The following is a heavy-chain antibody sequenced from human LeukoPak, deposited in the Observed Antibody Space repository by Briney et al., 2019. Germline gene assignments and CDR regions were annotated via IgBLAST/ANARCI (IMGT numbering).Heavy chain of an antibody. CDR2: MNPNTGRT. J-gene: IGHJ4*02. CDR3: ARLSQTPDYYTLGGYYYLGY. CDR1: RYTFTSYD. V-gene: IGHV1-8*01. Sequence: ASVKLSCKASRYTFTSYDINWVREAAGHGPEWMGWMNPNTGRTGYAQKFQGRITMTRDTSINTAYMELTNLRSEDTAIYYCARLSQTPDYYTLGGYYYLGYWGQGTPVTVSS. D-gene: IGHD3-10*01.